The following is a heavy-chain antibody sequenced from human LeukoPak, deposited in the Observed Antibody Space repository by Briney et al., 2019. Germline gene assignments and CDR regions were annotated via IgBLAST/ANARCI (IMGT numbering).Heavy chain of an antibody. CDR1: GFTFSRYS. D-gene: IGHD3-10*01. Sequence: GGSLRLSCAASGFTFSRYSMNWVRQAPGKGLKWISSISSSSSYINYADSVKDRFTISRDNAKNSLYLQMNSLRAEDTAVYYCARDSRGAFDYWGQGTLVTVSS. CDR3: ARDSRGAFDY. J-gene: IGHJ4*02. CDR2: ISSSSSYI. V-gene: IGHV3-21*01.